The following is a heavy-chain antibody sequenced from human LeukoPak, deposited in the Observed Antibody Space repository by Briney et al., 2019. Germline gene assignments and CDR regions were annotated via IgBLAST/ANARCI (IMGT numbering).Heavy chain of an antibody. D-gene: IGHD2-15*01. Sequence: PGESLRLSCAASGFTFSSYWMSWVRQAPGKGLEWVANIKQDGSEKYYMDSVKGRFTISRDNAKNSLYLQMNSLRAEDTAVYYCSTAGYCSGGDCYSFDYWGQGIRVTVSS. V-gene: IGHV3-7*05. J-gene: IGHJ4*02. CDR3: STAGYCSGGDCYSFDY. CDR1: GFTFSSYW. CDR2: IKQDGSEK.